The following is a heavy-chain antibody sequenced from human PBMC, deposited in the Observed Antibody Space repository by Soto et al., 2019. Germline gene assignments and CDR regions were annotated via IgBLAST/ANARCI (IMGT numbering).Heavy chain of an antibody. J-gene: IGHJ6*02. CDR1: GFTFSSYA. CDR2: ISYDGSNK. Sequence: GGSLRLSCAASGFTFSSYAMHWVRQAPGKGLEWVAVISYDGSNKYYADSVKGRFTISRDNSKNTLYLQMNSLRAEDTAVYYCARVHIVVVTAIPSYYGMDVWGQGTTVTVSS. V-gene: IGHV3-30-3*01. CDR3: ARVHIVVVTAIPSYYGMDV. D-gene: IGHD2-21*02.